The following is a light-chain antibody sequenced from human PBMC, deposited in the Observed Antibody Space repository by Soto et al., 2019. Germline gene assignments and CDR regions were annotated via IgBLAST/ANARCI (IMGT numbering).Light chain of an antibody. CDR3: QQYNKLPPIT. J-gene: IGKJ5*01. CDR1: QSISSN. Sequence: EVVMTQSPATLSVSPGERATLSCRASQSISSNLAWYQQKPGQAPRLLSYGASTRATGIPVRFSGSGSGTEFTLTISSLQSEDYGVYYCQQYNKLPPITFGQGTRLESK. V-gene: IGKV3-15*01. CDR2: GAS.